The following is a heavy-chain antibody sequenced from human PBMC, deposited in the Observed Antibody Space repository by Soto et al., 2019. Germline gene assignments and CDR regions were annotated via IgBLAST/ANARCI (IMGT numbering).Heavy chain of an antibody. Sequence: QVQLVESGGGVVQPGRSLRLSCAASGFTFSSYGMHWVRQAPGKGLEWVAVIWSDGSNKYYADSVKGRFTISRDNSKNALYLQMNSLRAEDTAVYYCAREGGGSSWYNYWGQGTLVTVSS. J-gene: IGHJ4*02. CDR2: IWSDGSNK. V-gene: IGHV3-33*01. CDR3: AREGGGSSWYNY. CDR1: GFTFSSYG. D-gene: IGHD6-13*01.